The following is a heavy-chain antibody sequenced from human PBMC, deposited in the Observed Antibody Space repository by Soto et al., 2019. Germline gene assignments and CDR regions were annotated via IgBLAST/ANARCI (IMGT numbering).Heavy chain of an antibody. V-gene: IGHV4-59*01. CDR2: IYYSGST. CDR3: ARYYYDSSGYYYNY. CDR1: GGSISSYY. J-gene: IGHJ4*02. Sequence: PSETLSLTCTVSGGSISSYYWSWIRQPPGKGLEWIGYIYYSGSTNYNPSLKSRVTISVXMXXXXFXLXLXXXTAAXTAVYYCARYYYDSSGYYYNYWGQGTLVTVSS. D-gene: IGHD3-22*01.